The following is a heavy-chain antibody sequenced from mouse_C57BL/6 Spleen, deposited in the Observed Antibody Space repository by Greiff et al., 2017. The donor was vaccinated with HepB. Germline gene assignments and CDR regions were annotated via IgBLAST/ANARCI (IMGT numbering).Heavy chain of an antibody. V-gene: IGHV5-4*03. CDR1: GFTFSSYG. D-gene: IGHD4-1*01. Sequence: EVMLVESGGDLVKPGGSLKLSCAASGFTFSSYGMSWVRQTPEKRLEWVATISDGGSYTYYPDNVKGRFTISRDNAKNNLYLQMSHLKSEDTAMYYCARGGWDDFDYWGQGTTLTVSS. J-gene: IGHJ2*01. CDR3: ARGGWDDFDY. CDR2: ISDGGSYT.